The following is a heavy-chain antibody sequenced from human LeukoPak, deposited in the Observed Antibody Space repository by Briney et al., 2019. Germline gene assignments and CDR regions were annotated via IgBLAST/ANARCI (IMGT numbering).Heavy chain of an antibody. D-gene: IGHD2-15*01. CDR3: ARACSGGGCYEGGGDY. V-gene: IGHV1-2*02. CDR1: GYTFTSYG. J-gene: IGHJ4*02. Sequence: ASVKVSCKASGYTFTSYGISWVRQAPGQGLEWMGWINPNSGGTSYAQKFQGRVTMTRDTSISTAYMELSSLRSDDTAVYYCARACSGGGCYEGGGDYWGQGALVTVSS. CDR2: INPNSGGT.